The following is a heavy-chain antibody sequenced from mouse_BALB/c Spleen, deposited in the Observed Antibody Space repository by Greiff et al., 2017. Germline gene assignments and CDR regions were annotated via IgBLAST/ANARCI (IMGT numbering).Heavy chain of an antibody. CDR3: ARPRSYYAMDY. CDR2: INPSTGYT. V-gene: IGHV1-7*01. CDR1: GYTFTSYW. J-gene: IGHJ4*01. Sequence: AQLQQSGAELAKPGASVKMSCKASGYTFTSYWMHWVKQRPGQGLEWIGYINPSTGYTEYNQKFKDKATLTADKSSSTAYMQLSSLTSEDSAVYYCARPRSYYAMDYWGQGTSVTVSS.